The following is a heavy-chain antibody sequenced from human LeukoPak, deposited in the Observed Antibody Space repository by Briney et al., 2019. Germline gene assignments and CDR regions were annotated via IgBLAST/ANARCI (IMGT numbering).Heavy chain of an antibody. Sequence: PGGSLRLSCAASGFTFSSYAMSWVRQAPGKGLEWVLAISGSGGSTYYADSVKGRFTISRDNSKNTLYLQMNSLRAEGTAVYYCARDQYSSSYGYFDYWGQGTLVTVSS. CDR3: ARDQYSSSYGYFDY. CDR1: GFTFSSYA. D-gene: IGHD6-6*01. CDR2: ISGSGGST. J-gene: IGHJ4*02. V-gene: IGHV3-23*01.